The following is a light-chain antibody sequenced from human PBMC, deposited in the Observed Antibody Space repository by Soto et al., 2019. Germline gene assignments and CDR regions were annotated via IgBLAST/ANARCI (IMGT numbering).Light chain of an antibody. CDR3: QSADSSHEV. CDR2: KDS. Sequence: SYELTQPPSVSVSPGQTARITCSGDALPKQYAYWYQQKPGQAPVLVIYKDSERPSGIPERFSGSSSGTTVTLTISGVQAEDEADYYCQSADSSHEVFGGGTKLTVL. J-gene: IGLJ3*02. V-gene: IGLV3-25*03. CDR1: ALPKQY.